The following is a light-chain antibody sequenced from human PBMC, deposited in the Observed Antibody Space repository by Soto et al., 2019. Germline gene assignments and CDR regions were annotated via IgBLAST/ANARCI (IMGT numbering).Light chain of an antibody. CDR3: QRWSSAPRT. Sequence: EIVLTQSPGTLSLSPGERATLSCRASQSVTNSRLAWYQQKPGQAPKVLIYGGSNRATGIPDRFSGSGSGRDFTSTSSRLEPEQFESYYCQRWSSAPRTFGQGTKLEIK. V-gene: IGKV3-20*01. J-gene: IGKJ2*01. CDR2: GGS. CDR1: QSVTNSR.